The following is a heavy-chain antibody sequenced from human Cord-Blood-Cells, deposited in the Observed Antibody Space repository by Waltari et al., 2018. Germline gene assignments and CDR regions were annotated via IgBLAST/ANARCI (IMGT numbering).Heavy chain of an antibody. CDR2: ISSSSYI. J-gene: IGHJ4*02. V-gene: IGHV3-21*01. Sequence: SAAASGFTFSRCSLNWVRQAPGQGLEWVSSISSSSYIYYADSVKGRFTISRDNAKNSLYLQMNSLRAEDTAVYYCAREVDRIVLVVYAIPTFDYWGQGTLVTVSS. D-gene: IGHD2-8*02. CDR1: GFTFSRCS. CDR3: AREVDRIVLVVYAIPTFDY.